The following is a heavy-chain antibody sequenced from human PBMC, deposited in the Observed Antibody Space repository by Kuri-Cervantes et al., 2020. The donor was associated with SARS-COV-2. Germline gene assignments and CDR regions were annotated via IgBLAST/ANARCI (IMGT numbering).Heavy chain of an antibody. J-gene: IGHJ4*02. Sequence: SVKVSCKASGGTFSSYAISWVRQAPGQGLEWMGGIIPIFGTANYAQKFQGRVTITADESTSTAYMELSSLRSEDTAVYYCAKDPKKNLIVGRTIGQGGGQGTLVTVSS. D-gene: IGHD1-26*01. CDR2: IIPIFGTA. CDR1: GGTFSSYA. CDR3: AKDPKKNLIVGRTIGQG. V-gene: IGHV1-69*13.